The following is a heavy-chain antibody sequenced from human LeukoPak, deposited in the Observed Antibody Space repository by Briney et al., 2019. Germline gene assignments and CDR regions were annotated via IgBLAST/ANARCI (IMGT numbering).Heavy chain of an antibody. D-gene: IGHD1-14*01. J-gene: IGHJ5*02. Sequence: ASVKVSCKASGYTFTSYEINWVRQATGQGLEWMGWMNPNSGNTGYAQKFQGRVTMTRNTSISTAYMELSSLRSEDTAVYYCARRGYNLNNWFDPWGQGTLVTVSS. V-gene: IGHV1-8*01. CDR1: GYTFTSYE. CDR2: MNPNSGNT. CDR3: ARRGYNLNNWFDP.